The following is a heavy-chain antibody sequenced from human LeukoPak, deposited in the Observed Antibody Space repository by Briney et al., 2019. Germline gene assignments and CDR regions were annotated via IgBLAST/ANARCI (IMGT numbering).Heavy chain of an antibody. CDR1: GFTFSSYA. CDR3: ARAKIAAAGTGAFDV. J-gene: IGHJ3*01. CDR2: FSATDGSA. Sequence: GGSLRPSCAASGFTFSSYAMTWDRQAPGKGLEWVSAFSATDGSAQYAESVEGRFTISRDNSKNTLFLQMNSLGAEDTAVYYCARAKIAAAGTGAFDVWGQGTLVTVSS. D-gene: IGHD6-13*01. V-gene: IGHV3-23*01.